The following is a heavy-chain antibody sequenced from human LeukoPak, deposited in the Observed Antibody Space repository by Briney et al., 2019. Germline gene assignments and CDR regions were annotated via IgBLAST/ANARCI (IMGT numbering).Heavy chain of an antibody. V-gene: IGHV3-23*01. J-gene: IGHJ6*02. CDR2: ISGSGGDT. D-gene: IGHD3-22*01. CDR1: GFTFSSND. Sequence: GGSLRLSCTGSGFTFSSNDMSWVRQPPGKGLEWVSGISGSGGDTYYADSVKGRFTVSRDNSKSTLYLQMTSLRAEDTAVYFCAKVRFDSSGYYYTYYYYGMDVWGQGTTVTVSS. CDR3: AKVRFDSSGYYYTYYYYGMDV.